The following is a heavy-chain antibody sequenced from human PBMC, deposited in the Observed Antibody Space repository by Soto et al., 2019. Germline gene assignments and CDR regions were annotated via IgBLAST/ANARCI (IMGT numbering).Heavy chain of an antibody. V-gene: IGHV3-74*01. Sequence: GGSLRLSCAASGFTFSSYWMHWVRQAPGKGLVWVSRINSDGSSTSYADSVKGRFTISRDKAKNTLYLQMNSLRAEDTAVYYCSREGGAYYGSGSYYLWGQGTLVTVSS. J-gene: IGHJ4*02. CDR2: INSDGSST. CDR1: GFTFSSYW. D-gene: IGHD3-10*01. CDR3: SREGGAYYGSGSYYL.